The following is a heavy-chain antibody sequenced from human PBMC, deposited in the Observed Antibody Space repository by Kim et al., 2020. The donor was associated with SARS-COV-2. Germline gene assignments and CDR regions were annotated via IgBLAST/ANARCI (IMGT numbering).Heavy chain of an antibody. V-gene: IGHV4-34*01. CDR2: INHSGRT. D-gene: IGHD3-10*01. CDR3: ARRLSNTSGWGSHYCDL. J-gene: IGHJ4*02. Sequence: SETLSLTCAVYGGSFSGYYWSWIRQPQGKGLEWIGEINHSGRTNYNPSLKSRLTISVDTAKNQFSLKLTSVTAADTAVYYCARRLSNTSGWGSHYCDLWGQGTLVTVSS. CDR1: GGSFSGYY.